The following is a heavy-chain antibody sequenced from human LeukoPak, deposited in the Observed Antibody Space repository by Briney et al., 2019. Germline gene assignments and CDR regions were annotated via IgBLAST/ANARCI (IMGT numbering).Heavy chain of an antibody. CDR3: GRGHDGLEY. CDR2: IKPEGREK. V-gene: IGHV3-7*01. Sequence: RGGSLCLPCVVTGLTSSHYRMTWVRQAPGKGLECVATIKPEGREKYYVDSVKARLTISRDNAKNSLYLQMNSMRAEETAVYYCGRGHDGLEYWGQGTLVTVSS. CDR1: GLTSSHYR. J-gene: IGHJ4*02. D-gene: IGHD1-1*01.